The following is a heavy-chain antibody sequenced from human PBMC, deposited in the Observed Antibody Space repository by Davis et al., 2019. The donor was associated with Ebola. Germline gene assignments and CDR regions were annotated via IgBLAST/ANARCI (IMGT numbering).Heavy chain of an antibody. CDR1: GFTFSSYG. Sequence: GGSLRLSCAASGFTFSSYGMHWVRQAPGKGLEWVAVIWYDGSNKYYADSVKGRFTISRDNSKNTLYLQMNSLRAEDTAVYYCARDSASYCTNGVCYDYFDYWGQGTLVTVSS. V-gene: IGHV3-33*01. CDR2: IWYDGSNK. CDR3: ARDSASYCTNGVCYDYFDY. D-gene: IGHD2-8*01. J-gene: IGHJ4*02.